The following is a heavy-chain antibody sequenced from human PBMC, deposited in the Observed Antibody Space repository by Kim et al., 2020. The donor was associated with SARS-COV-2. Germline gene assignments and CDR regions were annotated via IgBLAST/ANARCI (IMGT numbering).Heavy chain of an antibody. CDR2: INHSGST. CDR3: ARGLVVVPAATSNWFDP. V-gene: IGHV4-34*01. CDR1: GGSFSGYY. Sequence: SETLSLTCAVYGGSFSGYYWSWIRQPPGKGLEWIGEINHSGSTNYNPSLKSRVTISVDTSKNQFSLKLSSVTAADTAVYYCARGLVVVPAATSNWFDPWGQGTLVTVSS. D-gene: IGHD2-2*01. J-gene: IGHJ5*02.